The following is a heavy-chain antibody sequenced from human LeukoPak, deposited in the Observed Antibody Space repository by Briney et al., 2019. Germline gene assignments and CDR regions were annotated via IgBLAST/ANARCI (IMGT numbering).Heavy chain of an antibody. J-gene: IGHJ5*02. CDR3: ARGGYYSTCAS. Sequence: PGRSLRPSCAASGFTFDDYAMHWVRQAPGKGLEWVSGISWNSGSIGYADSVKGRFTISRDNAKNSLYLQMNSLRAEDTAVYYCARGGYYSTCASWGQGTLVTVSS. V-gene: IGHV3-9*01. CDR2: ISWNSGSI. D-gene: IGHD3-22*01. CDR1: GFTFDDYA.